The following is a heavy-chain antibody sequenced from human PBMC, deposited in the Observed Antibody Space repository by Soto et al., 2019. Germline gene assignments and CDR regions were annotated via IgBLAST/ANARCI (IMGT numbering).Heavy chain of an antibody. CDR1: GFTFNNYA. D-gene: IGHD3-10*01. Sequence: PGGSLRLSCAASGFTFNNYAMSWVRQAPGKGLEWVSVISGSGGSTYYADSVKGRFTISRDNSKNTLYLQMNSLRAEDTAVYSCTKHYYASGSYYATFDYWGQGTLVTVSS. CDR2: ISGSGGST. CDR3: TKHYYASGSYYATFDY. V-gene: IGHV3-23*01. J-gene: IGHJ4*02.